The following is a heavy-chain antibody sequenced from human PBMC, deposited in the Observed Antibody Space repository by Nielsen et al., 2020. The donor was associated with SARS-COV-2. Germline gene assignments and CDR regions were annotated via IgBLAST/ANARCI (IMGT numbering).Heavy chain of an antibody. V-gene: IGHV3-15*01. D-gene: IGHD2-8*01. CDR1: GFTFSSYW. CDR2: IKSNTDGGAT. Sequence: GGSLRLSCAASGFTFSSYWMSWVRQAPGKGLEWVGRIKSNTDGGATDYAAPVKGRFVVSRDDSKNTLSLQMNSLKTEDTAVYYCTTDPNLQSAGHLFDYWGQGTLVTVSS. J-gene: IGHJ4*02. CDR3: TTDPNLQSAGHLFDY.